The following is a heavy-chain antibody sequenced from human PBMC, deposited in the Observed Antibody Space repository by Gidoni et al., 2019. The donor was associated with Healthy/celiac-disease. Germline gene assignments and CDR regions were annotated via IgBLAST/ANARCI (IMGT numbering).Heavy chain of an antibody. V-gene: IGHV3-21*01. CDR3: ARSFAVAGTGAFDI. D-gene: IGHD6-19*01. Sequence: EVQLLESGGGLVKPGGSLRLSCAASGFPFSSYSMNWVRQAPGKGLEWVSSISSSSSYIYYADSVKGRFTISRDNAKNSLYLQMNSMRAEDTAVYYCARSFAVAGTGAFDIWGQGTMVTVSS. CDR2: ISSSSSYI. CDR1: GFPFSSYS. J-gene: IGHJ3*02.